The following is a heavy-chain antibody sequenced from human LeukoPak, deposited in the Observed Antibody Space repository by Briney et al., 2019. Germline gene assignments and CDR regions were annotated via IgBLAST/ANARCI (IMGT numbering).Heavy chain of an antibody. CDR1: GYTITGFY. V-gene: IGHV1-2*02. Sequence: ASVKVSCKAFGYTITGFYIHWVRQAPGQGLEWMGWINPNNGGTNSAQKFQGRVTMTRDTSIGTAYMELNRRTYDDTAVYYCGRDRHWNQGNFDYWGQGTLVTVSS. CDR2: INPNNGGT. J-gene: IGHJ4*02. CDR3: GRDRHWNQGNFDY. D-gene: IGHD1-1*01.